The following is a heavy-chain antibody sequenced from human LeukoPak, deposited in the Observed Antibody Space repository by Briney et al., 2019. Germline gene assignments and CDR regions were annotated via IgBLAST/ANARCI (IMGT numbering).Heavy chain of an antibody. V-gene: IGHV4-34*01. D-gene: IGHD3-16*01. CDR1: GASFSDSY. Sequence: SETLSLTCAVYGASFSDSYWSWISQSPERGLEWIGEINNSGNTSYNPSLNSRVIMSVDRSKNQFSLRLTSVTAADTAVYYCARGRYGPRLGNWGQGTLVTVSS. CDR3: ARGRYGPRLGN. CDR2: INNSGNT. J-gene: IGHJ4*02.